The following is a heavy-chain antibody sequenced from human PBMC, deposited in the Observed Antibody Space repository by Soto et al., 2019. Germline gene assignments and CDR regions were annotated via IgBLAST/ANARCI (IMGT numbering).Heavy chain of an antibody. J-gene: IGHJ6*03. V-gene: IGHV3-15*01. Sequence: GGSLRLSCAASGFTFSNAWMSWVRQAPGKGLEWVGRIKSKTDGGTTDYAAPVKGRFTISRDDSKNTLYLQMNSLKTEDTAVYYCTTETGYDFWSGMIYYYYYMDVWGKGTTVTVSS. CDR2: IKSKTDGGTT. CDR1: GFTFSNAW. CDR3: TTETGYDFWSGMIYYYYYMDV. D-gene: IGHD3-3*01.